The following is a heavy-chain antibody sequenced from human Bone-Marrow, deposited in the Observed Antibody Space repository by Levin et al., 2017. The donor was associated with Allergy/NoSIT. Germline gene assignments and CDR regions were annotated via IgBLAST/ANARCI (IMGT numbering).Heavy chain of an antibody. V-gene: IGHV3-11*01. D-gene: IGHD1-26*01. CDR3: ARGRRIPNIVGATRPPDY. CDR1: GFTFSDYY. J-gene: IGHJ4*02. Sequence: GGSLRLSCAASGFTFSDYYMSWIRQAPGKGLEWVSYISSSGSTIYYADSVKGRFTISRDNAKNSLYLQMNSLRAEDTAVYYCARGRRIPNIVGATRPPDYWGQGTLVTVSS. CDR2: ISSSGSTI.